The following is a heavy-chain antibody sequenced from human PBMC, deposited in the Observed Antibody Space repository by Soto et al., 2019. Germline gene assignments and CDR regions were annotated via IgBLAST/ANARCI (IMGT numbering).Heavy chain of an antibody. Sequence: EVQLVESAGGLVQPGGSLRLSCAASGLTFSSYSMIWVRQAPGKGLEWVSYISSSSSTIYYADSVKGRFTISRDNAKNSLSLQMNSLRAEDTAVYYCARRSYYGMDVWGQGTTVTVSS. CDR2: ISSSSSTI. J-gene: IGHJ6*02. V-gene: IGHV3-48*01. CDR1: GLTFSSYS. CDR3: ARRSYYGMDV.